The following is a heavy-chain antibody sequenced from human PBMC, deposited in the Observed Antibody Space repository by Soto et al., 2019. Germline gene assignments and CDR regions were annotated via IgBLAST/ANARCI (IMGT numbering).Heavy chain of an antibody. D-gene: IGHD2-2*01. J-gene: IGHJ3*02. CDR3: ARGRYCSSTSCYDAFDI. CDR1: GGTFSSYA. CDR2: IIPIFGTA. V-gene: IGHV1-69*01. Sequence: QVQLVQSGAEVTKPGSSVKVSCKASGGTFSSYAISWVRQAPGQGLEWMGGIIPIFGTANYAQKFQGRVTITADESTSTAYMELSSLRSEDTAVYYCARGRYCSSTSCYDAFDIWGQGTMVTVSS.